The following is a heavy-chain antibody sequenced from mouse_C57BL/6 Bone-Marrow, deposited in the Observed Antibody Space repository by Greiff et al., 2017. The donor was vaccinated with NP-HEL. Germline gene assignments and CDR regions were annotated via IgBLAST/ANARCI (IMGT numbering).Heavy chain of an antibody. V-gene: IGHV5-17*01. CDR1: GFTFSDNG. Sequence: DVHLVESGGGLLKPGGSLKLSCAASGFTFSDNGMHWVRQAPEKGLEWVAYISSGSSTFYYADTVKGRFTISRDNAKNTLFLQMTSLRSEDTAMYYCARRYRGLYYYAMDYWGQGTSVTVSS. D-gene: IGHD2-12*01. CDR3: ARRYRGLYYYAMDY. CDR2: ISSGSSTF. J-gene: IGHJ4*01.